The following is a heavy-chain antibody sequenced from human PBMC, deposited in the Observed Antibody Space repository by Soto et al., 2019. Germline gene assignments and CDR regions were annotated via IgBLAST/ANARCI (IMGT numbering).Heavy chain of an antibody. Sequence: EVQLVESGGGLVQPGGSLRLSCAASGFTFSSYDMNWVRQAPGKGLEWVSYISSSSSTIYYADSVKGRFTISRDNAKNSLYLQMNSLRAEDTAVYYCAGHGGQWLNWFDPWGQGILGTVSS. CDR1: GFTFSSYD. CDR2: ISSSSSTI. V-gene: IGHV3-48*01. D-gene: IGHD6-19*01. J-gene: IGHJ5*02. CDR3: AGHGGQWLNWFDP.